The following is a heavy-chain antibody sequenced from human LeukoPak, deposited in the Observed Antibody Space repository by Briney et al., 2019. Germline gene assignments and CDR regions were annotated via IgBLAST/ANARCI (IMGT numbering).Heavy chain of an antibody. D-gene: IGHD3-9*01. V-gene: IGHV3-64*02. CDR3: ARDRAFLTGVEYYFDS. J-gene: IGHJ4*02. Sequence: GGSLRLSCAASGFTFSSHAMHWVRQAPGKGLEYVSAISGDGRSTYYVDSVKGRFTISRDNSRNTLFLQMGSLTTEDMAVYYCARDRAFLTGVEYYFDSWGQGTLVTVSS. CDR2: ISGDGRST. CDR1: GFTFSSHA.